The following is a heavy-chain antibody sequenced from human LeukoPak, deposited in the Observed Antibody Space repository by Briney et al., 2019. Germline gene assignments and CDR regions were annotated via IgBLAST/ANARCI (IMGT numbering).Heavy chain of an antibody. V-gene: IGHV4-4*07. CDR2: IYTSGST. J-gene: IGHJ4*02. Sequence: SETLSLTCTVSGGSISSYYWSWIRQPAGEGLEWIGRIYTSGSTNYNPSLKSRVTMSVDTSKNQFSLKLSSVTAADTAVYYCARSSPGGSGYYLFDYWGQGTLVTVSS. D-gene: IGHD3-22*01. CDR3: ARSSPGGSGYYLFDY. CDR1: GGSISSYY.